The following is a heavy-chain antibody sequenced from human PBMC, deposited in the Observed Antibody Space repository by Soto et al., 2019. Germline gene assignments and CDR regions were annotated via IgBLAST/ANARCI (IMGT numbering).Heavy chain of an antibody. CDR3: ARGGGYAVDY. D-gene: IGHD5-12*01. V-gene: IGHV1-18*04. CDR2: ISTSSGNT. J-gene: IGHJ4*02. CDR1: GYTFTSNS. Sequence: QVQLVQSGSELRKPGASVKVSCKASGYTFTSNSITWVRQAPGQGLEWMGWISTSSGNTKFAQKCQGRVTLTTDTSTSTAYMELTSLRSDDTDVYYCARGGGYAVDYWGQGTLVTVST.